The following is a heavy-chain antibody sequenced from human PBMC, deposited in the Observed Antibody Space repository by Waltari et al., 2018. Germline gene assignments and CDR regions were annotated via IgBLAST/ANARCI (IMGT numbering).Heavy chain of an antibody. CDR3: ARWVGGDYGGGLDV. CDR2: IWYNGFNK. V-gene: IGHV3-33*01. CDR1: GFTISSYG. D-gene: IGHD4-17*01. J-gene: IGHJ6*02. Sequence: QVQLVESGGGVVQPGRSLRLSCVASGFTISSYGMHGVRQAPGKGLEWMAVIWYNGFNKFYADSVKGRFTISRDSSKNTVFLQMDSLRAEDTAVYYCARWVGGDYGGGLDVWGQGTTVTVSS.